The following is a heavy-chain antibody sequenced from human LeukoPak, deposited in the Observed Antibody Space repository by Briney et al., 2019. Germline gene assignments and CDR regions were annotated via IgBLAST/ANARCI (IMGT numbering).Heavy chain of an antibody. CDR1: GFTFSHYE. J-gene: IGHJ4*02. Sequence: PGGSLRLSRAASGFTFSHYEMDWVRQAPGKGLEWLSHISSSGYAIYYADSVKGRFTISRDNAKNSLYLRMNSLSADDTAVYYCTRDGVRGDYYFDYWGQGTLVTVSS. CDR2: ISSSGYAI. D-gene: IGHD2-21*02. CDR3: TRDGVRGDYYFDY. V-gene: IGHV3-48*03.